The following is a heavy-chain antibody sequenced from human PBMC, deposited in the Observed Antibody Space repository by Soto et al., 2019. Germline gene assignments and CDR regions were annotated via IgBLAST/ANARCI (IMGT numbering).Heavy chain of an antibody. CDR2: IIPIFGTA. Sequence: QVQLVQSGAEVKKPGSSVKVSCKASGGTFSSYAISWVRQAPGQGLEWMGGIIPIFGTANYAQKFQGRVTITADESTSTAYMELSSLRSEDTAVYYCARGSPSGIAVAGTIPGPYYYYYGMDVWGQGTTVTVSS. V-gene: IGHV1-69*01. J-gene: IGHJ6*02. CDR3: ARGSPSGIAVAGTIPGPYYYYYGMDV. CDR1: GGTFSSYA. D-gene: IGHD6-19*01.